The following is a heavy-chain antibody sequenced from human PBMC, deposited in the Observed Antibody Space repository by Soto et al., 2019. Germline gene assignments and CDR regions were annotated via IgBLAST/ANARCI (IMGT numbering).Heavy chain of an antibody. CDR3: TRHYSGYDLGDY. Sequence: PSETLSLTCTVSGGSISSSGYYWGWIRQPPGKGLEWIASIYYSGSTYYNPSPKSRLTISEDRSKNQLTLKLKSVTAADTAVYYCTRHYSGYDLGDYWGQGTLVTVSS. CDR1: GGSISSSGYY. V-gene: IGHV4-39*01. J-gene: IGHJ4*02. CDR2: IYYSGST. D-gene: IGHD5-12*01.